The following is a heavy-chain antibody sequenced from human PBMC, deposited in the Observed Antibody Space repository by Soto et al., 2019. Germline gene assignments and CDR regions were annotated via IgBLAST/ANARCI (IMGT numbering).Heavy chain of an antibody. J-gene: IGHJ6*02. CDR3: ASSPYGDGGSHYYYYGMDV. Sequence: GGSLRLSCAASGFTVSSNYMSWVRQAPGKGLEWVSVIYSGGSTYYADSVKGRFTISRDNSKNTLYLQMNSLRAEDTAVYYCASSPYGDGGSHYYYYGMDVWGQGTTVTVSS. V-gene: IGHV3-53*01. D-gene: IGHD4-17*01. CDR1: GFTVSSNY. CDR2: IYSGGST.